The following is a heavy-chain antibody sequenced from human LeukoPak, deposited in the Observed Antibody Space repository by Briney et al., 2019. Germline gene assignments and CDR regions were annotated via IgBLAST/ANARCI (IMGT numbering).Heavy chain of an antibody. D-gene: IGHD6-19*01. CDR1: NGSFSGYY. CDR2: INHSGST. Sequence: PSKTLSLTCAVSNGSFSGYYWSYIRQPPGKGLEWLGEINHSGSTNYNPSLTSRVSISIDTSKNQFSLRLTSVTAADTAVYYCARSRKQWMSQTYYYYYYMDVWDKGTPVTVSS. CDR3: ARSRKQWMSQTYYYYYYMDV. V-gene: IGHV4-34*01. J-gene: IGHJ6*03.